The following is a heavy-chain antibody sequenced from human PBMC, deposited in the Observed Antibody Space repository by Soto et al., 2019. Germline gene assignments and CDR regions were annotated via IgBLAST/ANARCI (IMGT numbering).Heavy chain of an antibody. CDR1: GYTFTGYY. D-gene: IGHD2-2*01. J-gene: IGHJ4*02. Sequence: AASVKVSCKASGYTFTGYYMHWVRQAPGQGLEWMGWINPNSGGTNYAQKFQGRVTMTRDTSISTAYMELSRLRSDDTAVYYCASLPSVLGVPAVDYWGQGTLVTVS. CDR3: ASLPSVLGVPAVDY. CDR2: INPNSGGT. V-gene: IGHV1-2*02.